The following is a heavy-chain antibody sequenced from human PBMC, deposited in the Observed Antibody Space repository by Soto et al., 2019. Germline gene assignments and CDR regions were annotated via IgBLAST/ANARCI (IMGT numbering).Heavy chain of an antibody. Sequence: QLQLQESGSGLVKPSQTLSLTCAVSGGSISCGGYSWSWIRQPLGKGLEWIGYIYHSGSTYYNPSLKSRVTISVDRSKNQFSLKLSSVTAADTAVYYCARAIRWFGELLGGYYFNYWGQGTLVTVSS. V-gene: IGHV4-30-2*01. J-gene: IGHJ4*02. D-gene: IGHD3-10*01. CDR2: IYHSGST. CDR1: GGSISCGGYS. CDR3: ARAIRWFGELLGGYYFNY.